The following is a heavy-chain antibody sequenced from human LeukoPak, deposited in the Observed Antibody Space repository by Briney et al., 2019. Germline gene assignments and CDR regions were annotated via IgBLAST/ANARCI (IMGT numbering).Heavy chain of an antibody. CDR1: GGTFKNHD. V-gene: IGHV1-69*13. CDR2: IIPIFGTP. D-gene: IGHD6-6*01. Sequence: SVKVSCKASGGTFKNHDINWVRQAPGQGLEWMGGIIPIFGTPNYAQKFQGRVTITADESTTTAYMELSSLRSEDTAVYYCARRSSSSSSHFDYWGQGTLVTVSS. CDR3: ARRSSSSSSHFDY. J-gene: IGHJ4*02.